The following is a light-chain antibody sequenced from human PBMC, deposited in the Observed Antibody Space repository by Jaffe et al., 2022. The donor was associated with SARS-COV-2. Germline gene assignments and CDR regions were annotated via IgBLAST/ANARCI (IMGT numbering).Light chain of an antibody. CDR3: ETWDSNNYV. J-gene: IGLJ3*02. V-gene: IGLV4-60*03. CDR2: LERTGRY. CDR1: SGHSSYI. Sequence: QPVLTQSSSASASLGSSVKLTCSLSSGHSSYIIAWHQQQPGMAPRFLMKLERTGRYKKGSGIPDRFSGSSSGADRYLTISNLQSEDEADYYCETWDSNNYVFGGGTKLTVL.